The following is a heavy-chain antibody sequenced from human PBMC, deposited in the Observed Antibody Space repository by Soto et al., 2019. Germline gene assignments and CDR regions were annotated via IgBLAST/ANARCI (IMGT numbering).Heavy chain of an antibody. CDR2: IIPIFGTA. Sequence: SVKVSCKASGGTFSSYAISWVRQAPGQGLEWMGGIIPIFGTANYAQKFQGRVTITADKATGTAYMELSSLRSEDTAVYYCARDLGAARRDYWGQGTLVTVS. CDR3: ARDLGAARRDY. V-gene: IGHV1-69*06. D-gene: IGHD6-6*01. CDR1: GGTFSSYA. J-gene: IGHJ4*02.